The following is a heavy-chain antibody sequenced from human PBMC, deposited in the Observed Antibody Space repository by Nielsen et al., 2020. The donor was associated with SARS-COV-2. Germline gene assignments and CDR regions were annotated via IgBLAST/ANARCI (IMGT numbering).Heavy chain of an antibody. V-gene: IGHV4-39*01. CDR2: IYYSGST. CDR1: GCSISSSSYY. Sequence: SATLSLTCTVSGCSISSSSYYWGWIRQPPGKGLEWIGSIYYSGSTYYNPSLKSRVTISVDTSKNQFSLKLSSVTAADTAVYYCARLGPIFDYWGQGTLVTVSS. J-gene: IGHJ4*02. CDR3: ARLGPIFDY.